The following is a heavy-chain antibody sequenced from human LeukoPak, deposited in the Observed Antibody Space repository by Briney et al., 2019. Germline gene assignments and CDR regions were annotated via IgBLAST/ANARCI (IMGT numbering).Heavy chain of an antibody. J-gene: IGHJ6*03. CDR3: ARAVTIYDFWSGLYYMDV. V-gene: IGHV3-74*01. CDR2: ISSDASIT. CDR1: GFTFSTYW. Sequence: GGSLRLSCAASGFTFSTYWMHWVRQDPGKGLVWVSRISSDASITSYADPVKGRFTISRDNAKNTLYLQMNSLRVEDTAVYYCARAVTIYDFWSGLYYMDVWGKGTPVTVSS. D-gene: IGHD3-3*01.